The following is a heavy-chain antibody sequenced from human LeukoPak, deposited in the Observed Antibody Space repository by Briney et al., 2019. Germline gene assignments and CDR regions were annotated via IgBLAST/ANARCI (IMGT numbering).Heavy chain of an antibody. J-gene: IGHJ4*02. CDR1: GGSISSYY. Sequence: SETPSLTCTVSGGSISSYYWSWIRHPPGKGREWIGYIYYSGSTNSSPPLKSRVTISVDTSKNQFALKLSSVTAADTAVYYCARIYGSGFDYWGQGTLVTVSS. CDR3: ARIYGSGFDY. CDR2: IYYSGST. D-gene: IGHD3-10*01. V-gene: IGHV4-59*01.